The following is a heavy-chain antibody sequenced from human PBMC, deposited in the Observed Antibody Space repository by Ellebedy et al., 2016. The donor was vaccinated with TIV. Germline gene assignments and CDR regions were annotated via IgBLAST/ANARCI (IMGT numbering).Heavy chain of an antibody. J-gene: IGHJ4*02. CDR2: ISYDGSNE. CDR1: GFTFSSYG. D-gene: IGHD4-17*01. Sequence: GESLKISCAASGFTFSSYGMHWVRQAPGKGLEWVAVISYDGSNEYYADSVKGRFTISRHNSKNTLYLQMNSLRAEDTAVYYCARDSLDGDYDLVYWGQGTLVTVSS. V-gene: IGHV3-30*03. CDR3: ARDSLDGDYDLVY.